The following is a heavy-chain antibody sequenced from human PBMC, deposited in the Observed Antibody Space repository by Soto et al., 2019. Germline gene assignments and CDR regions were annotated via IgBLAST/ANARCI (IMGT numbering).Heavy chain of an antibody. D-gene: IGHD2-15*01. Sequence: EVQLVESGGGLVQPGGSLTLSGEASGLPLGDFTRTWVRRAPGRGREWVSTFSSGGGTINYADSVKGRFTISRDNAKNSLYLQMNSLRAEDTAVYYCARLGYCSGGSCPTYAFDIWGPGTMVTVSS. CDR2: FSSGGGTI. J-gene: IGHJ3*02. CDR3: ARLGYCSGGSCPTYAFDI. CDR1: GLPLGDFT. V-gene: IGHV3-48*01.